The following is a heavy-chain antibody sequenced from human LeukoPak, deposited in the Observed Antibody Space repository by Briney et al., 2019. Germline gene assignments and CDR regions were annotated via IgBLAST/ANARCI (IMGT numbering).Heavy chain of an antibody. D-gene: IGHD3-16*01. J-gene: IGHJ4*02. CDR1: GFTFRSYV. Sequence: PGGSLRLSCAASGFTFRSYVMSWVRQAPGKGLEWVSGISGRDLTTYYADSVKGRFTISRDNSKKTLFLQMNSLRGEGTAIYYCAKGDYDYLWNFEYWGQGTLVTVSS. V-gene: IGHV3-23*01. CDR2: ISGRDLTT. CDR3: AKGDYDYLWNFEY.